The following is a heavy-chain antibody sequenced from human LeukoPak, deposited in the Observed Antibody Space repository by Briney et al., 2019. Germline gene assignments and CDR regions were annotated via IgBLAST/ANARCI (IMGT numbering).Heavy chain of an antibody. CDR1: GFTFSHYY. D-gene: IGHD5-18*01. CDR3: ARDQGGYSYGSASMDV. Sequence: GVSLRLSCAAPGFTFSHYYMSSILQAARQGLKWVSSISSSSGYANCADSVKGRFTCSRDIAKNSLSLQMNSLRAEDTAVYYFARDQGGYSYGSASMDVWGQGTTVTVSS. CDR2: ISSSSGYA. V-gene: IGHV3-11*06. J-gene: IGHJ6*02.